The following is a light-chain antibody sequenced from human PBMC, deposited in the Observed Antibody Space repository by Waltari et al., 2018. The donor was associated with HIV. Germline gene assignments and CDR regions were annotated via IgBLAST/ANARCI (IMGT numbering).Light chain of an antibody. V-gene: IGLV2-14*01. Sequence: QSALTQPASVSGSPGQSITISCTGTSSDVGGYNYVSWYQQHPGKAPKLIIYAVSNRPSGVSNRCSGSKSGNTASLTISGLQAEDEADYYCSSYTSSSTRVFGGGTKLTVL. J-gene: IGLJ2*01. CDR1: SSDVGGYNY. CDR3: SSYTSSSTRV. CDR2: AVS.